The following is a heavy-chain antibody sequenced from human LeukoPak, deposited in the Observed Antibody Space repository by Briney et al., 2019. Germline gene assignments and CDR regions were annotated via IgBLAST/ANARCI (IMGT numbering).Heavy chain of an antibody. CDR1: GYTFTSYD. Sequence: GASVKVSCKASGYTFTSYDINWVRQATGQGLEWMGWMNPNSGNTGYAQKFQGRVTMTRNTSISTAYMELSNLRSEDTAVYYCARSSSYSSSWYFGYWGQGTLVTVSS. V-gene: IGHV1-8*01. D-gene: IGHD6-13*01. CDR3: ARSSSYSSSWYFGY. CDR2: MNPNSGNT. J-gene: IGHJ4*02.